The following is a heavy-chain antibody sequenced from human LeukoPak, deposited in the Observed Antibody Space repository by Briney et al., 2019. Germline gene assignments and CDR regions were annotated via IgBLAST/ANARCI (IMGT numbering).Heavy chain of an antibody. CDR3: ARAYGDYSRYFGMDV. CDR2: IYYSGST. CDR1: GGSISSGDYY. Sequence: PSQTLSLTCTVSGGSISSGDYYWSWIRQHPGKGLEWIGYIYYSGSTYYNPSLKSRVTISVDTSKNQFSLKLSSVTAADTAVYYCARAYGDYSRYFGMDVWGQGTTVTVSS. J-gene: IGHJ6*02. D-gene: IGHD4-17*01. V-gene: IGHV4-31*03.